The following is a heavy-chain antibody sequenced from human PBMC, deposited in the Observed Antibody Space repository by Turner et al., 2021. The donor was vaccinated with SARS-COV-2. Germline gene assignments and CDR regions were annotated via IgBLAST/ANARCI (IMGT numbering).Heavy chain of an antibody. CDR2: ISHSSSTL. CDR3: ARIVRASKTDH. V-gene: IGHV3-48*01. CDR1: GFPFSAYS. Sequence: EVQLVESGGGLVQPGGSLRLPCAASGFPFSAYSMNWVRQAPGKGLEWVSYISHSSSTLYYADSVKGRFTISRDNAKNSLYLQMNSLRAEDTAVYYCARIVRASKTDHWGQGTLVTVSS. J-gene: IGHJ4*02. D-gene: IGHD1-26*01.